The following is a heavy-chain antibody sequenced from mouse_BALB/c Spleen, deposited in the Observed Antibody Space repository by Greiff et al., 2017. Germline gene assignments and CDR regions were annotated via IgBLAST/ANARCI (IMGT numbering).Heavy chain of an antibody. CDR1: GYTFTSYW. CDR3: ASRHGRDDYAMDY. J-gene: IGHJ4*01. Sequence: VKLQQSGAELAKPGASVKMSCKASGYTFTSYWMHWVKQRPGQGLEWIGYINPSTGYTEYNQKFKDKATLTADKSSSTAYMQLSSLTSEDSAVYYCASRHGRDDYAMDYWGQGTSVTVSS. D-gene: IGHD3-1*01. V-gene: IGHV1-7*01. CDR2: INPSTGYT.